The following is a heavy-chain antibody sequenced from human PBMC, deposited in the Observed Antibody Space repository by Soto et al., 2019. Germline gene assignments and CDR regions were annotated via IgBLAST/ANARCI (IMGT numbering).Heavy chain of an antibody. Sequence: ASAKVSCKAPGYTFTSYALHWVHQAPGQRLEWMGWINAGNGNTKYSQKFQGRVTITRDTSASTAYMELSSLRSEDTAVYYCARDGCSGGSCSHNYYYGMDVWGQGTTVTVSS. CDR3: ARDGCSGGSCSHNYYYGMDV. CDR2: INAGNGNT. CDR1: GYTFTSYA. D-gene: IGHD2-15*01. J-gene: IGHJ6*02. V-gene: IGHV1-3*01.